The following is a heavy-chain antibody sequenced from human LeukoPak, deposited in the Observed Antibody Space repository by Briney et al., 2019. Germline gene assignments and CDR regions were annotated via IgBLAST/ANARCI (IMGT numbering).Heavy chain of an antibody. Sequence: SETLSLTCTVSGGSISRGGYYWSWIRQHPGKGLEYVGYIYYSGSIYYNPSLKSRVTISLDPSKNQFSLKLSSVTAADTAVYYCARDRGYSYGCDAFDIWGQGTMVTVSS. J-gene: IGHJ3*02. CDR1: GGSISRGGYY. V-gene: IGHV4-31*03. D-gene: IGHD5-18*01. CDR2: IYYSGSI. CDR3: ARDRGYSYGCDAFDI.